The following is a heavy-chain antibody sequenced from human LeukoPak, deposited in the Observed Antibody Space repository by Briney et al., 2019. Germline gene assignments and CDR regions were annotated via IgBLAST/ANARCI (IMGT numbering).Heavy chain of an antibody. D-gene: IGHD6-19*01. CDR3: ARERLYTSGWFDD. V-gene: IGHV1-3*01. J-gene: IGHJ4*02. CDR2: INGGNGNT. Sequence: ASVAISCKAPGYTFSDYAMHWVRQAPGQGPEWMGWINGGNGNTGYSQTFQGRITITRDTSATTGYMELSSLRSEDTAVYYCARERLYTSGWFDDWGQGTLVTVSS. CDR1: GYTFSDYA.